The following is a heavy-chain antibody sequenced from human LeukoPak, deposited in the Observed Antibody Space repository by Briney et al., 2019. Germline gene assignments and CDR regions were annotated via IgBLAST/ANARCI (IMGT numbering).Heavy chain of an antibody. Sequence: AGGSLRLSCAASGFTFSSYSMNWVRQAPGKGLEWVSSISSSSSYIYYADSVKSRFTISRDNAKNSLYLQMNSLRAEDTAVYYCARDLARGVFPPLWGQGTLVTVSS. CDR2: ISSSSSYI. CDR3: ARDLARGVFPPL. D-gene: IGHD3-10*01. V-gene: IGHV3-21*01. CDR1: GFTFSSYS. J-gene: IGHJ4*02.